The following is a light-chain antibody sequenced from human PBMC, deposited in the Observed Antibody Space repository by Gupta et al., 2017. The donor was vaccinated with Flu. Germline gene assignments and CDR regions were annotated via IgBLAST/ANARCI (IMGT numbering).Light chain of an antibody. CDR3: QQSYSTPWT. Sequence: LSRSVGDRVTITCRASQSISSYLNWYQQKPGKAPKLLIYAASSLQSGVPSRFSGSGSGTDFTLTISSLQPEDFATYYCQQSYSTPWTFGQGTKVEIK. V-gene: IGKV1-39*01. CDR1: QSISSY. CDR2: AAS. J-gene: IGKJ1*01.